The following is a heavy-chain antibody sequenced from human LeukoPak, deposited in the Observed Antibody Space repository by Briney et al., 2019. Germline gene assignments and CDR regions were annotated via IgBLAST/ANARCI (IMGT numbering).Heavy chain of an antibody. CDR3: AKVTYSSSRWDLDY. Sequence: GGSLRFSCAASGFTFSSYGMHWVRQAPGKGLEWVAVISYDGSNKYYADSVKGRFTISRDNSKNTLYLQMNSLRAEDTAVYYCAKVTYSSSRWDLDYWGQGTLVTVSS. CDR1: GFTFSSYG. V-gene: IGHV3-30*18. CDR2: ISYDGSNK. D-gene: IGHD6-6*01. J-gene: IGHJ4*02.